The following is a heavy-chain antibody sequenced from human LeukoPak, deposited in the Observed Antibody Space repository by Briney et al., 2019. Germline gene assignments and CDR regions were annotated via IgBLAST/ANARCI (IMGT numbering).Heavy chain of an antibody. CDR2: ISSSSSYI. D-gene: IGHD6-19*01. Sequence: GGSLRLSYAASGFTFSSYSMNWVRQAPGKGLEWVSSISSSSSYIYYADSVKGRFTISRDNAKNSLYLQMNSLRAEDTAVYYCARVIAVAAPNHDAFDIWGQGTMVTVSS. J-gene: IGHJ3*02. CDR3: ARVIAVAAPNHDAFDI. V-gene: IGHV3-21*01. CDR1: GFTFSSYS.